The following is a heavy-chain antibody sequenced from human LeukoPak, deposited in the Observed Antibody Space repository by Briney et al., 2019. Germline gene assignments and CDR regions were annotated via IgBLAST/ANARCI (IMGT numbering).Heavy chain of an antibody. CDR1: GFTFSTYS. CDR3: ASSFPRRDDYISNYFDY. CDR2: ISSSGTYI. V-gene: IGHV3-21*01. D-gene: IGHD5-24*01. Sequence: PGGPLRLSCAAPGFTFSTYSMNWLPQAPGGGLEGVSSISSSGTYIYYADSMRGRFTISRDNSKNSLYLQMNSLRAEDTAVYYCASSFPRRDDYISNYFDYWGQGTLVTVSS. J-gene: IGHJ4*02.